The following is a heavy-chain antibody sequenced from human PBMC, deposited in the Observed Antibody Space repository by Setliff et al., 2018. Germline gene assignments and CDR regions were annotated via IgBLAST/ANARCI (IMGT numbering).Heavy chain of an antibody. D-gene: IGHD5-18*01. CDR2: IYYNGNL. V-gene: IGHV4-39*01. Sequence: SETLSLTCTVSGGSISSSSYYWGWIRQPPGKGLEWIGSIYYNGNLYYNPSLKNRATISMDTSKIQFSLKLISVTAADTAVYYCARVPRFTDTRNAFDIWGQGTMVTVSS. CDR1: GGSISSSSYY. CDR3: ARVPRFTDTRNAFDI. J-gene: IGHJ3*02.